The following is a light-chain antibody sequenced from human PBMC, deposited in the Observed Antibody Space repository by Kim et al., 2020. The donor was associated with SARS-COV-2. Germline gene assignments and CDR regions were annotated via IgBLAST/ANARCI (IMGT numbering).Light chain of an antibody. CDR1: QSVSSY. V-gene: IGKV3-11*01. CDR3: QQRNNWWT. CDR2: DAS. J-gene: IGKJ1*01. Sequence: SLPPGERAALSCRINQSVSSYLAWYQQKPGQAPRLLIYDASHRAIGIPPRFSGSGSGTDFTLTISSLEPEDFAVYYCQQRNNWWTFGQGTKVDIK.